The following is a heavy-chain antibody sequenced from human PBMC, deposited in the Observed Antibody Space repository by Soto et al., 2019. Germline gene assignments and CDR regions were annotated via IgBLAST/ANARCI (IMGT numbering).Heavy chain of an antibody. CDR3: ASRHCSGGSCYPFDY. Sequence: EVQLLESGGGLVQPGGSLRLSCAASGFTFSSYAMSWVRQAPGKGLEWVSAISGSGGSTYYADSVKGRFTISRDNSKNTLYLQMNSLRAEDTAVYYCASRHCSGGSCYPFDYWVQGTLVTVSS. D-gene: IGHD2-15*01. V-gene: IGHV3-23*01. CDR2: ISGSGGST. J-gene: IGHJ4*02. CDR1: GFTFSSYA.